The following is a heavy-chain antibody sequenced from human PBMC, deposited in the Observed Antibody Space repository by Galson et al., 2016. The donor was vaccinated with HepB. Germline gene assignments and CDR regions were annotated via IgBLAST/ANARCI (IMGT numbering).Heavy chain of an antibody. D-gene: IGHD3-16*01. V-gene: IGHV3-72*01. CDR1: GFIFSDYY. J-gene: IGHJ4*02. CDR3: CRPGGSTAGADYYDY. CDR2: SRDKAHSYTT. Sequence: SLRLSCAASGFIFSDYYMDWVRQSPGKGLEWVGSSRDKAHSYTTEYAASVRGRFTVSRDDSRKSAFLEMKSLQTEDTAVYYCCRPGGSTAGADYYDYWGQGTLVTVSS.